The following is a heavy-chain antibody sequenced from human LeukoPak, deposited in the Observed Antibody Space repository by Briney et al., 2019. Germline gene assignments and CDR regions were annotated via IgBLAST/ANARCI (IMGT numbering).Heavy chain of an antibody. D-gene: IGHD3-9*01. J-gene: IGHJ4*02. V-gene: IGHV1-18*01. Sequence: ASVKVSCKASGYTFKSFGITWVRQAPGQGLEWMGWISAYDGSTKYAENLQGRITMTTDTSTTTVYMELRSLRFDDTAVYYCARDRRGDFDWLLPFDYWGQGTLVTVSS. CDR1: GYTFKSFG. CDR3: ARDRRGDFDWLLPFDY. CDR2: ISAYDGST.